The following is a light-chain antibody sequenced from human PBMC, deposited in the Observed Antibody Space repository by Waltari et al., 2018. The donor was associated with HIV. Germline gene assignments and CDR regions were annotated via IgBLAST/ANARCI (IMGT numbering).Light chain of an antibody. Sequence: DIVMTQSPDSLAVSLGERATIKCKSSRTVLLDSSNLNYLAWDQQQPGQPPHVLIYWACTRESGVPDRFSGSGSGTDFTLTINSLQAEDVAVYFCQQYFTTPPTFGQGTKVEIK. J-gene: IGKJ1*01. CDR2: WAC. V-gene: IGKV4-1*01. CDR3: QQYFTTPPT. CDR1: RTVLLDSSNLNY.